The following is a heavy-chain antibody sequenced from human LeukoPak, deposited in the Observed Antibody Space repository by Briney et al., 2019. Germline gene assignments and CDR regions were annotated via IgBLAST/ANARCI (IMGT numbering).Heavy chain of an antibody. D-gene: IGHD6-19*01. CDR3: AKSGSGWPYYYYYMDV. J-gene: IGHJ6*03. Sequence: GGSLRLSCAASGFTFSSYSMNWVRQAPGKGLEWVSSISSSSSYIYYADSVKGRFTISRDNAKNSLYLQMNSLRAEDTAVYYCAKSGSGWPYYYYYMDVWGKGTTVTISS. V-gene: IGHV3-21*04. CDR1: GFTFSSYS. CDR2: ISSSSSYI.